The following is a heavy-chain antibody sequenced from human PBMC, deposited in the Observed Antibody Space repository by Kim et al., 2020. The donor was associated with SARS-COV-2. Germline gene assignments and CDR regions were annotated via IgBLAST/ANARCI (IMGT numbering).Heavy chain of an antibody. Sequence: SETLSLTCTVSGASIRSYYWSWIRQPPGKGLEWIGHIVYSGSTNYSPSLKSRVTISVDTSKNHFSLKLSSVTAADTAVYYCARGGVTNWLHWFDSWGQGTLATVSS. V-gene: IGHV4-59*01. CDR1: GASIRSYY. D-gene: IGHD4-17*01. CDR3: ARGGVTNWLHWFDS. J-gene: IGHJ5*01. CDR2: IVYSGST.